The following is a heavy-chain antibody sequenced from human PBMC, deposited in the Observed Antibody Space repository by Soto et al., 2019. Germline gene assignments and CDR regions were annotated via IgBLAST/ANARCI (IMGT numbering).Heavy chain of an antibody. CDR2: ISAHNGNT. CDR3: ARGRYGDY. V-gene: IGHV1-18*01. CDR1: GYTFTSYG. J-gene: IGHJ4*02. Sequence: QVHLVQSGAEVKKPGASVKGSCKSSGYTFTSYGITWVRQAPGQGLERMGWISAHNGNTDYAQKLQGRVIVTRDTSTSTAYMELRSLRSDDTAVYYCARGRYGDYWGQGALVTVSS. D-gene: IGHD1-1*01.